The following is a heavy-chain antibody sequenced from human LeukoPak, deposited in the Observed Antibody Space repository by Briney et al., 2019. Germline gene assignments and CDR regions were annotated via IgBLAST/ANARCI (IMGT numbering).Heavy chain of an antibody. D-gene: IGHD3-22*01. V-gene: IGHV4-61*01. CDR3: ARGRSTYYYDSSGLSYMDV. J-gene: IGHJ6*03. Sequence: SETLSLTCTVSGYSISSSYYWSWIRQPPGKGLEWIGYIYYSGSTNYNPSLKSRVTISVDTSKNQFSLKLSSVTAADTAVYYCARGRSTYYYDSSGLSYMDVWGKGTTVTVSS. CDR2: IYYSGST. CDR1: GYSISSSYY.